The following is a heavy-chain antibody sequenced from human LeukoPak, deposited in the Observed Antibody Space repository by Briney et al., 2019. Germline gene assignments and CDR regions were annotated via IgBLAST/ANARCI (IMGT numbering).Heavy chain of an antibody. J-gene: IGHJ4*02. Sequence: GGSLRLSCAASGFTFSSYWMSWVRQAPGKGLEWVANIKQDGSEKYYVDSVKGRFTISRDNAKNSLYLQMNSLRAEDTAVYYCAASSSSKQPPFDYWGQGTLVTVSS. CDR1: GFTFSSYW. D-gene: IGHD2-2*01. CDR2: IKQDGSEK. CDR3: AASSSSKQPPFDY. V-gene: IGHV3-7*05.